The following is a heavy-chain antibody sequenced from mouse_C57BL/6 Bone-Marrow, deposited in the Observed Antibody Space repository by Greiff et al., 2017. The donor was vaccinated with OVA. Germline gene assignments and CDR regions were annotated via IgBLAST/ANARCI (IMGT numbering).Heavy chain of an antibody. CDR2: ISTYYGDA. CDR3: ARWSIYYGNRFAY. V-gene: IGHV1-67*01. J-gene: IGHJ3*01. Sequence: QVQLQQSGPELVRPGVSVKISCKGSGYTFTDYAMHWVKQSHAKSLEWIGVISTYYGDASYNQKFKYKATMTVDKSSSTAYMELARLTSEDSAVYYCARWSIYYGNRFAYWGQGTLVTVSA. D-gene: IGHD2-1*01. CDR1: GYTFTDYA.